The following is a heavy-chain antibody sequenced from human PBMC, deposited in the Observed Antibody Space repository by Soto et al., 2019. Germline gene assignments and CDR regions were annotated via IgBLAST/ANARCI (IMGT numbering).Heavy chain of an antibody. D-gene: IGHD3-3*01. CDR1: GYTFTSYG. V-gene: IGHV1-18*01. Sequence: ASVKVSCKASGYTFTSYGISWVRQAPGQGLEWMGWISAYNGNTNYAQKLQGRVTMTTDTSTSTAYMELRSLRSDDTAVYYCARDQDFWSGYGTNFDYWGQGTLVTVSS. J-gene: IGHJ4*02. CDR2: ISAYNGNT. CDR3: ARDQDFWSGYGTNFDY.